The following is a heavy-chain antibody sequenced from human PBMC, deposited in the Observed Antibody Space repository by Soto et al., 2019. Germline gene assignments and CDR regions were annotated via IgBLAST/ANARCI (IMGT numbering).Heavy chain of an antibody. D-gene: IGHD3-22*01. CDR2: ISSSSSTI. J-gene: IGHJ5*02. CDR3: AREGRYYDSSGYPRNWFDP. V-gene: IGHV3-48*02. CDR1: GFTFSSYS. Sequence: GGSLRLSCAASGFTFSSYSMNWVRQAPGKGLEWVSYISSSSSTIYYADSVKGRFTISRDNAKNSLYLQMNSLRDEDTAVYYCAREGRYYDSSGYPRNWFDPWGQGTLVTVSS.